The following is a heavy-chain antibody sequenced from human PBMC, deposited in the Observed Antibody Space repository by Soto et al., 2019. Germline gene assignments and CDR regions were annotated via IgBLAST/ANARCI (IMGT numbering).Heavy chain of an antibody. D-gene: IGHD6-19*01. CDR2: VSNKNGVT. J-gene: IGHJ4*02. CDR1: GYTFTNYD. Sequence: QVQLVQSGGEVKKPGASVKVSCKTSGYTFTNYDFSWVRQAPGQGLEWMGWVSNKNGVTNYAEKFRDRVTMSTDTSTNTVYMELRSLRSDDTAVYFCAIERLNTGWYGFDYWGQGTQVTVSS. CDR3: AIERLNTGWYGFDY. V-gene: IGHV1-18*04.